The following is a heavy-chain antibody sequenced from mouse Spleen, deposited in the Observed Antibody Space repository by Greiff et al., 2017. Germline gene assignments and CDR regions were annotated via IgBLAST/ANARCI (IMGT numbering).Heavy chain of an antibody. CDR1: GYTFTEYT. J-gene: IGHJ4*01. CDR2: FYPGSGSI. D-gene: IGHD1-1*01. V-gene: IGHV1-62-2*01. Sequence: VQLQESGAELVKPGASVKLSCKASGYTFTEYTIHWVKQRSGQGLEWIGWFYPGSGSIKYNEKFKDKATLTADKSSSTVYMELSRLTSEDSAVYFCARHEDRGSSYLWAMDYWGQGTSVTVSS. CDR3: ARHEDRGSSYLWAMDY.